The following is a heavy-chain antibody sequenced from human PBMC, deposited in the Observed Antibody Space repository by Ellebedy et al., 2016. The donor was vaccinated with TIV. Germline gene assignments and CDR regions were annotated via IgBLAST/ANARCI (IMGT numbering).Heavy chain of an antibody. CDR1: GFTFSSYG. CDR3: AKGGFCIGDTCRNAEYFQH. V-gene: IGHV3-23*01. CDR2: ISGNSGKT. Sequence: PGGSLRLSCAASGFTFSSYGMSWVRQAPGKGLEWVSAISGNSGKTYYADSVKGRFTISRDNSKSTLFLQMNSLRAEDTAVYYCAKGGFCIGDTCRNAEYFQHWGQGTLLTVPS. D-gene: IGHD2-15*01. J-gene: IGHJ1*01.